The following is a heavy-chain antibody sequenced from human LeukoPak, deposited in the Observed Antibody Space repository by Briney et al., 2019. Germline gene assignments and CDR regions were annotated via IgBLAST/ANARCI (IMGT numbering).Heavy chain of an antibody. CDR3: ARQSYYYDSSGYYYFDY. CDR2: IYYSGST. J-gene: IGHJ4*02. CDR1: GGSISSYY. V-gene: IGHV4-59*08. D-gene: IGHD3-22*01. Sequence: SETLSLTCTVSGGSISSYYWSWIRQPPGKGLEWIGYIYYSGSTNYNPSLKSRVTISVDTSKNQFSLKLSSVTAADTAVYYCARQSYYYDSSGYYYFDYWGQGTLVTVSS.